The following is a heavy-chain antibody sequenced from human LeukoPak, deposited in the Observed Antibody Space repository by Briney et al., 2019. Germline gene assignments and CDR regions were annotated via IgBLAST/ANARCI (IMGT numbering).Heavy chain of an antibody. D-gene: IGHD4-11*01. J-gene: IGHJ4*02. V-gene: IGHV1-8*01. CDR3: ATLDPVTLNFDY. CDR2: MNPNSGNT. Sequence: ASVKVSCKASGYTFTSYDINWVRQATGQGLEWMGWMNPNSGNTGYAQKFQGRVTMTRNTSISTAYMELSSLRSEDTAVYYCATLDPVTLNFDYWGQGTLVTVSS. CDR1: GYTFTSYD.